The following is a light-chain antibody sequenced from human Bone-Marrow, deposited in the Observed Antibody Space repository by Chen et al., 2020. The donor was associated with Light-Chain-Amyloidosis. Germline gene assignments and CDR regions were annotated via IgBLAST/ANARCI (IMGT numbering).Light chain of an antibody. CDR2: KVS. Sequence: VVMTQSPLSLSVTLGQPASIFCRSSQSLLHTDGYTYLNWFQQRPGQSPRRLIYKVSIRDSGVPDRFSGRGSGTDFTLKISRVEAEDVGIYYCMQGISWRSFGQGTKLEI. J-gene: IGKJ2*03. V-gene: IGKV2-30*02. CDR3: MQGISWRS. CDR1: QSLLHTDGYTY.